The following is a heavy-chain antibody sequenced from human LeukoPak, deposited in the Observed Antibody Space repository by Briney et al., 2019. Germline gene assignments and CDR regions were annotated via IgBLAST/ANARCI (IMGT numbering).Heavy chain of an antibody. J-gene: IGHJ4*02. CDR1: GFTFSNYG. CDR2: INHSGST. D-gene: IGHD3-10*01. V-gene: IGHV4-34*01. CDR3: ARGGIYYYGSGRRYYFDY. Sequence: GSLRLSCAASGFTFSNYGMSWIRQPPGKGLEWIGEINHSGSTNYNPSLKSRVTISVDTSKNQFSLKLSSVTAADTAVYYCARGGIYYYGSGRRYYFDYWGQGTLVTVSS.